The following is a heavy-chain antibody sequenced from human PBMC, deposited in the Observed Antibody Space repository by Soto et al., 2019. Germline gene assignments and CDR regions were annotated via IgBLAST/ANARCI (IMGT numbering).Heavy chain of an antibody. D-gene: IGHD3-22*01. Sequence: QVQLVESGGGVVQPGRSLRLSCAASGFTFSSYAMHWVRQAPGKGLEWVAVISYDGSNKYYADSVKGRFTISRDNSKNTLYLQMSSLRAEDTAVYYCASSRYDSSGSEDYWGQGTLVTVSS. CDR1: GFTFSSYA. CDR3: ASSRYDSSGSEDY. CDR2: ISYDGSNK. V-gene: IGHV3-30-3*01. J-gene: IGHJ4*02.